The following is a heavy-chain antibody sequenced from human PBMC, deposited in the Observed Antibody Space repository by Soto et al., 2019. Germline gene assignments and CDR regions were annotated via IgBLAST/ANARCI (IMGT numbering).Heavy chain of an antibody. CDR1: GFTFSSYA. J-gene: IGHJ4*02. D-gene: IGHD3-9*01. CDR3: NVLRYFDWLLNPGIIDY. V-gene: IGHV3-23*01. Sequence: GGSLRLSCAASGFTFSSYAMSWVRQAPGKGLEWVSAISGSGGSTYYADSVKGRFTISRDNSKNTLYLQMNSLRAEDTAVYYCNVLRYFDWLLNPGIIDYWGQGTLVTVSS. CDR2: ISGSGGST.